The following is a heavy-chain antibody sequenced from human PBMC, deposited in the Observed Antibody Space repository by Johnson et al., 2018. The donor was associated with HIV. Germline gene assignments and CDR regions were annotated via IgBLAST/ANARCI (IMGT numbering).Heavy chain of an antibody. CDR3: AKERAYIRTFDI. Sequence: QMQLVESGGGLVQPGRSLRLSCAASGFTFDDYAMHWVRQAPGKGLEWVAFIRYDGSNKYYADSVKGRFTISRDNSKNTLYLQMNSLRAEDTAVYYCAKERAYIRTFDIWGQGTLVTVSS. D-gene: IGHD5-18*01. J-gene: IGHJ3*02. V-gene: IGHV3-30*02. CDR1: GFTFDDYA. CDR2: IRYDGSNK.